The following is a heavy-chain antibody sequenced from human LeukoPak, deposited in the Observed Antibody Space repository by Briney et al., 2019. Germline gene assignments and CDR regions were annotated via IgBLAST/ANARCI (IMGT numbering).Heavy chain of an antibody. D-gene: IGHD2-2*01. CDR3: ARSIVVVPAAISWFDP. J-gene: IGHJ5*02. CDR1: GGSISSSSYY. CDR2: IYYSGST. Sequence: SGTLPLTCTVSGGSISSSSYYWGWIRQPPGKGLEWIGSIYYSGSTYYNPSLKSRVTISVDTSKNQFSLKLSSVTAADTAVYYCARSIVVVPAAISWFDPWGQGTLVTVSS. V-gene: IGHV4-39*01.